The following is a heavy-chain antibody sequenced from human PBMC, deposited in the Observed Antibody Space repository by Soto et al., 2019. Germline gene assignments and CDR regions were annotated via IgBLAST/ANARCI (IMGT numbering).Heavy chain of an antibody. CDR2: MNPNSGNT. CDR1: GYTFTSYD. J-gene: IGHJ6*03. V-gene: IGHV1-8*01. D-gene: IGHD3-3*01. Sequence: ASVKVSCKASGYTFTSYDINWVRQATGQGLEWMGWMNPNSGNTGYAQKFQGRVTMTRNTSISTAYMELSSLRSEDTAVYYCARRNYDFWSGYYYYYYYYMDVWGKGTTVTSP. CDR3: ARRNYDFWSGYYYYYYYYMDV.